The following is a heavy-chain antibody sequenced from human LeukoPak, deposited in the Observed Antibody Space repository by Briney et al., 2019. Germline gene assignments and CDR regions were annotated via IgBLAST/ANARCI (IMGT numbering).Heavy chain of an antibody. J-gene: IGHJ4*02. CDR3: VRDGYNL. CDR2: ISYDGSNK. V-gene: IGHV3-30*04. D-gene: IGHD5-24*01. Sequence: PGGSLRLSCAASGFTFSSYAMHWVRQAPGKGLEWVAVISYDGSNKYYADSVKGRFTISRDNSKNTLYLQMNSLRAEDTAVYYCVRDGYNLWGQGTLVTVSS. CDR1: GFTFSSYA.